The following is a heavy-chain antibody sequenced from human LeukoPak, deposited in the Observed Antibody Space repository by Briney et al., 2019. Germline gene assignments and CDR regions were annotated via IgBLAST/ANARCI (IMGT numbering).Heavy chain of an antibody. D-gene: IGHD2-15*01. CDR3: AREDGYCSGGNCYSYFDS. Sequence: PGGSLRLSCAASGFTFSSYAMTWVRQAPGKGLEWVSVISGSGGSLYYADSVKGRFTISRDNSKNTLYLQMNSLRAEDTAVYFCAREDGYCSGGNCYSYFDSWGQGTLVTVSS. CDR1: GFTFSSYA. V-gene: IGHV3-23*01. CDR2: ISGSGGSL. J-gene: IGHJ4*02.